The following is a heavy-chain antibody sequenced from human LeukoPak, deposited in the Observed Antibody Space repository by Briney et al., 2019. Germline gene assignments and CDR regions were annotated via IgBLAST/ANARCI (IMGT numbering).Heavy chain of an antibody. J-gene: IGHJ3*02. CDR2: ISSNTNYI. D-gene: IGHD1-14*01. CDR3: ARVTTSDAFDI. V-gene: IGHV3-21*01. CDR1: GFTFSSYR. Sequence: GGSLRLSCAASGFTFSSYRMNWVRQAPGKGLEWVSSISSNTNYIYYADSVKGRFTISRDNAKNSLYLQMNSLRAEDTAVYYCARVTTSDAFDIWGQGTMVTVSS.